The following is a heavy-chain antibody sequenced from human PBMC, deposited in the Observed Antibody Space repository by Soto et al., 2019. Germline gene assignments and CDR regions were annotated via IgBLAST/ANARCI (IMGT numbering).Heavy chain of an antibody. CDR3: ARAGGERLFSLDY. CDR1: GYTFTNYG. CDR2: ISAYNGNT. Sequence: QVQMLQSGPELKKPGASVKVSCKASGYTFTNYGISWVRQAPGQGLEWMGWISAYNGNTNYAEKFQGRVTMTTDTSTSTAYMELRTLRSDDTAVYYCARAGGERLFSLDYWGQGTLVTVSS. D-gene: IGHD1-26*01. V-gene: IGHV1-18*04. J-gene: IGHJ4*02.